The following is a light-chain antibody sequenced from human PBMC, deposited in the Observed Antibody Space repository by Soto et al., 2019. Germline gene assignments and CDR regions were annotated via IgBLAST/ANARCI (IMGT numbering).Light chain of an antibody. CDR3: LQHNTYPWT. CDR1: QGIRKD. CDR2: AAS. V-gene: IGKV1-17*01. J-gene: IGKJ1*01. Sequence: DIQMTQSPSSLSASVGDRVTITCRASQGIRKDLGWYQQKPGKAPKRLIYAASSLQSGVPSRFSGSGFGTEFTLTISSLQPEDFATYYCLQHNTYPWTFGQGTKVEIK.